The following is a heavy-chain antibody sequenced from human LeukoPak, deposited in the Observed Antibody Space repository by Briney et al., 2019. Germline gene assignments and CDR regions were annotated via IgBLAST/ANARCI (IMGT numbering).Heavy chain of an antibody. CDR3: ARERASGVLDAFDV. J-gene: IGHJ3*01. CDR1: GFTLYDYG. V-gene: IGHV3-20*04. D-gene: IGHD3-10*01. CDR2: INCRGGST. Sequence: PGGTLRLSCRGSGFTLYDYGMSWGRQTPGKGLKRGSGINCRGGSTRYADSVKGRFTISRDNGRTSLYLQMSSLRAEDTALYYCARERASGVLDAFDVWGQATMVSVSS.